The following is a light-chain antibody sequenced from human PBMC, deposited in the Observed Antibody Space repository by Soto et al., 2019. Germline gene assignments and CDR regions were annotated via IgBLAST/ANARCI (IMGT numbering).Light chain of an antibody. CDR3: AAWDDSLNGSVV. CDR1: SSNIGSST. CDR2: SNN. Sequence: QSVLTQPPSASGTPGQRGTISCSGSSSNIGSSTVNWYQQLPGTAPKLLIYSNNQRPSGVPDRFSGSKSGTSASLAISVLQSEDEADYYCAAWDDSLNGSVVFGGGTKLTVL. J-gene: IGLJ2*01. V-gene: IGLV1-44*01.